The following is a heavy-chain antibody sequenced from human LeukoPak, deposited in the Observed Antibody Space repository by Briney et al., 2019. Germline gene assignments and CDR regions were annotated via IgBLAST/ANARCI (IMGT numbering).Heavy chain of an antibody. J-gene: IGHJ3*02. CDR3: ARESSSYAFDI. Sequence: GGSLTLSCAASGFTFSDYYMSWIRQAPGKGLEWVSYISSSSSYTNYADSVKGRFTISRDNAKNSLYLQMNSLRAEDTAVYYCARESSSYAFDIWGQGTMVTVSS. CDR1: GFTFSDYY. V-gene: IGHV3-11*06. D-gene: IGHD6-13*01. CDR2: ISSSSSYT.